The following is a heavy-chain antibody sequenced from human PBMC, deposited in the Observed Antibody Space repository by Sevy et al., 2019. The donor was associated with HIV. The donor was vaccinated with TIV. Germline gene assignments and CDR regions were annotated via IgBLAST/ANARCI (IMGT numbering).Heavy chain of an antibody. CDR1: GYSIRSGYY. CDR2: VFHSGSV. J-gene: IGHJ5*01. Sequence: SETLSLTCAVSGYSIRSGYYWDWIRQSPGKGLEWIGSVFHSGSVYYNPSLKSRVTISVDTSKNHFSLKLYSVTAADTAVYYCARNNNKRFDPWGQGTLVTVSS. V-gene: IGHV4-38-2*01. CDR3: ARNNNKRFDP.